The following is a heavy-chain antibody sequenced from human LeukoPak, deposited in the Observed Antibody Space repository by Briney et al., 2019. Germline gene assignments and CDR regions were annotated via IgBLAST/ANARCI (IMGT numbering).Heavy chain of an antibody. D-gene: IGHD2-15*01. V-gene: IGHV4-39*01. Sequence: SETLSLTCTVSGGSISSNGDFWGWIRQPPGKGLEWIGSIYYSGNTYYNSSLNSRVTISVDTSKNQFSLKLSSVTAADTAFYYCARHGNIVVVAAARGFDPWGQGTLVTVSS. CDR3: ARHGNIVVVAAARGFDP. CDR2: IYYSGNT. J-gene: IGHJ5*02. CDR1: GGSISSNGDF.